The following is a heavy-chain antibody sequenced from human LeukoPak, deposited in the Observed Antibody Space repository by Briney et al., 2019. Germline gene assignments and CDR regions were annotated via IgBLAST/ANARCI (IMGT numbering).Heavy chain of an antibody. J-gene: IGHJ6*02. CDR1: GGSISSYY. CDR3: ARDRSPPYYYGMDV. CDR2: IYYSGST. V-gene: IGHV4-59*01. Sequence: SETLSLTCTVSGGSISSYYWSWIRQPPGKGLEWIGYIYYSGSTNYNPSLKSRVTISVDTSKNQSSLKLSSVTAADTAVYYCARDRSPPYYYGMDVWGQGTTVTVSS.